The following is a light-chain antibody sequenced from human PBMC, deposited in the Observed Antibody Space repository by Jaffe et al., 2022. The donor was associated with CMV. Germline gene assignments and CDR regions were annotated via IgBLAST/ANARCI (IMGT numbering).Light chain of an antibody. CDR2: FDD. J-gene: IGLJ2*01. CDR3: AAWDDDLSLVV. Sequence: QSVLTQPPSISEGPRQRVTISCSGGSSNIGNNAVNWYQWLPGKAPKLLVHFDDVVLPGVSDRFSGSKSGTSASLAINGLRSDDEAEYYCAAWDDDLSLVVFGGGTKLTVL. V-gene: IGLV1-36*01. CDR1: SSNIGNNA.